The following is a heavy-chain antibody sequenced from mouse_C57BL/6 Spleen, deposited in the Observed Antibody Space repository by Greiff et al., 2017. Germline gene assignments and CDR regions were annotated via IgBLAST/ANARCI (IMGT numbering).Heavy chain of an antibody. CDR1: GYTFTDYE. V-gene: IGHV1-15*01. CDR2: IDPETGGT. Sequence: QVQLQQSGAELVRPGASVTLSCKASGYTFTDYEMHWVKQTPVHGLEWIGAIDPETGGTAYNQKFKGKAILTADKSSSTAYMELRSLTSEDSAVYYCTGRGYYWYFDVWGTGTTVTVSS. J-gene: IGHJ1*03. CDR3: TGRGYYWYFDV. D-gene: IGHD2-2*01.